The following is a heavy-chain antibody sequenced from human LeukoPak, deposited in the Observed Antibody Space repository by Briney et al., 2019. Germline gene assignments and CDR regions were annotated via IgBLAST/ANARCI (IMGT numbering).Heavy chain of an antibody. CDR3: ARDGCSSTSCRFYNWFDP. V-gene: IGHV3-21*01. Sequence: GGSLRLSCAASGFTFSGYNMNWVRQAPGKGLEWGSFISTSSSYIHYADSVKGRFTISRDNAKNSLFLQMNSLRAEDTAVYYCARDGCSSTSCRFYNWFDPWGQGTLVTVSS. D-gene: IGHD2-2*01. CDR2: ISTSSSYI. CDR1: GFTFSGYN. J-gene: IGHJ5*02.